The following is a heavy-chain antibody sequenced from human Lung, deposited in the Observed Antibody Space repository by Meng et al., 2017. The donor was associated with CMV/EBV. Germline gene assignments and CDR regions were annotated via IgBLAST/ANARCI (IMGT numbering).Heavy chain of an antibody. CDR2: IYYSGST. D-gene: IGHD3-10*01. V-gene: IGHV4-59*01. CDR1: GGSISSYY. Sequence: GSLRLXCTVSGGSISSYYWSWIRQPPGKGLEDIGYIYYSGSTSYNPSLKSRVTISVDTSKNQFSLKLSSVTAADTAVYYCARHGSGSYFYGMDVWGQGNXVNGYS. J-gene: IGHJ6*01. CDR3: ARHGSGSYFYGMDV.